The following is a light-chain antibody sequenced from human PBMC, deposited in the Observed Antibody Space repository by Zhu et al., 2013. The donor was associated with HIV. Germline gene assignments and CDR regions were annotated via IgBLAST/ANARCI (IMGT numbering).Light chain of an antibody. CDR2: VAY. Sequence: DIQMTQSPYSLSASVGDRVTITCRASQDIRNHLGWYQQKPGKAPKRLIYVAYSLQSGVPSRFSGSGSGTEFTLTISSMQPDDFATYYCQQYSAYYMTFGRRD. J-gene: IGKJ4*01. CDR1: QDIRNH. V-gene: IGKV1-17*01. CDR3: QQYSAYYMT.